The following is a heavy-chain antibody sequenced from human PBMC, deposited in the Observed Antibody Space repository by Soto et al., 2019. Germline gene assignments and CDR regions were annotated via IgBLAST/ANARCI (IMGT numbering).Heavy chain of an antibody. V-gene: IGHV4-59*08. CDR3: ARRYGSRFDY. Sequence: QVQLQESGPGLVKPSETLSLTCTVSGGSISSYYWSWIRQPPGKGLEWIGYIYYSGSTDYNPSLTSXSXLXLDTSKNHFSPKLCSVTAADTALYYCARRYGSRFDYWGQGTQVTVSS. CDR1: GGSISSYY. CDR2: IYYSGST. D-gene: IGHD5-18*01. J-gene: IGHJ4*02.